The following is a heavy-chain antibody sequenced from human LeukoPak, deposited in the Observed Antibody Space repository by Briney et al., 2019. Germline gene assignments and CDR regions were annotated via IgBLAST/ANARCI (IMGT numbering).Heavy chain of an antibody. CDR1: GFTFDDYA. J-gene: IGHJ4*02. CDR2: ISWDGGST. D-gene: IGHD3-16*01. Sequence: GGSLRLSCAAPGFTFDDYAMHWVRQAPGKGLEWVSLISWDGGSTYYADSVKGRFTISRDNSKNSLYLQMNSLRAEDTALYYCAPMGDSVDYWGQGTLVTVSS. CDR3: APMGDSVDY. V-gene: IGHV3-43D*03.